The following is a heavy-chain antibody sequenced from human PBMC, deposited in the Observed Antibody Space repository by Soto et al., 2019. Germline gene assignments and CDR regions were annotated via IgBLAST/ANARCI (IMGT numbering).Heavy chain of an antibody. J-gene: IGHJ3*02. CDR3: AKVYCSGGSCYGDAFDI. CDR2: ISGSGGST. D-gene: IGHD2-15*01. Sequence: EVQLLESGGGLVQPGGSLRLSCAASGFTFSSYAMSWVRQAPGKGLEWVSAISGSGGSTYYADSVKGRFTISRDNSKNTLYQQMNSLRAEDTAVYYCAKVYCSGGSCYGDAFDIWGQGTMVTVSS. CDR1: GFTFSSYA. V-gene: IGHV3-23*01.